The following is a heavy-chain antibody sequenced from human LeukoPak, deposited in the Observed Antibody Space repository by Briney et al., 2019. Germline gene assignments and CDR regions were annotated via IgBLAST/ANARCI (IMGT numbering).Heavy chain of an antibody. CDR2: ISSSSSYI. CDR3: ARDVDTAMVKTTLDY. CDR1: GFTLSSYS. V-gene: IGHV3-21*01. D-gene: IGHD5-18*01. J-gene: IGHJ4*02. Sequence: PGGSLRLSCAASGFTLSSYSMNWVRQAPGKGLEWVSSISSSSSYIYYADSVKGRFTISRDNAKNSPYLQMNSLRAEDTAVYYCARDVDTAMVKTTLDYWGQGTLVTVSS.